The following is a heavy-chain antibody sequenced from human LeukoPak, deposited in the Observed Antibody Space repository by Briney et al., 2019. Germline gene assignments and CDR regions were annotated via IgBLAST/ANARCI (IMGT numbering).Heavy chain of an antibody. J-gene: IGHJ1*01. CDR1: VFSFGGYG. D-gene: IGHD2/OR15-2a*01. CDR3: ARDSGTLFYLQD. CDR2: IRDGGSHQ. V-gene: IGHV3-30*02. Sequence: GGSLRLSCAASVFSFGGYGMHGVRQAPGERGGWVSFIRDGGSHQFYADSVRGRFTISRDNPKNTLYLQMNSLRGEDTAVYFCARDSGTLFYLQDWGQGTLVTVSS.